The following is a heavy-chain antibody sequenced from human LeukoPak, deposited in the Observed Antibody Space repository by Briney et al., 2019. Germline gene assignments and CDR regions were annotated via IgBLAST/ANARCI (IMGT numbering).Heavy chain of an antibody. Sequence: GGSLRLSCVASGFTFSSYAMSWVRQAPGKGLEWVSVIYSGGSTYYADSVKGRFTISRDNSKNTLYLQMNSLRAEDTAVYYCAREGIAAAGTWGQGTLVTVSS. CDR1: GFTFSSYA. CDR2: IYSGGST. CDR3: AREGIAAAGT. D-gene: IGHD6-13*01. V-gene: IGHV3-53*01. J-gene: IGHJ4*02.